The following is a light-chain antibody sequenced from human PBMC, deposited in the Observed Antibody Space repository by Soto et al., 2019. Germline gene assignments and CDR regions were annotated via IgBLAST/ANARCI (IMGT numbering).Light chain of an antibody. J-gene: IGLJ2*01. CDR1: SSDVGTYNL. V-gene: IGLV2-23*01. CDR2: EGS. Sequence: QSALTQPASVSGSPGQAITMSCTGTSSDVGTYNLVSWYQQHPGKAPKLMIYEGSKRPSGVSNRFSGSKSGNTASLTISGLQAEDEGDYYFCSYARSSTVLFGGGTKLTVL. CDR3: CSYARSSTVL.